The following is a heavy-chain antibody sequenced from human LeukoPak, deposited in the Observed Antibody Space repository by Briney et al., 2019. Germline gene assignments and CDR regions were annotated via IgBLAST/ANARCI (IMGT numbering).Heavy chain of an antibody. V-gene: IGHV4-39*07. CDR2: IYYSGST. J-gene: IGHJ6*03. Sequence: PSETLSLTCTVSGGSISSSSYYWGWIRQPPGKGLEWIGSIYYSGSTYYNPSLKSRVTISVDTSKNQFSLKLSSVTAADAAVYYCARDRGNYFDKGYMDVWGKGTTVTISS. D-gene: IGHD3-22*01. CDR3: ARDRGNYFDKGYMDV. CDR1: GGSISSSSYY.